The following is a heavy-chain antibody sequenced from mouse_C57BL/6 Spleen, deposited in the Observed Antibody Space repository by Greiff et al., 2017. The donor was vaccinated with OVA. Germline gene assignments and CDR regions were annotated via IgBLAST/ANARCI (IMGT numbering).Heavy chain of an antibody. CDR2: IDPSDSYT. CDR1: GYTFTSYW. V-gene: IGHV1-50*01. J-gene: IGHJ1*03. Sequence: VQLQQPGAELVKPGASVKLSCKASGYTFTSYWMQWVKQRPGQGLEWIGEIDPSDSYTNYNQKFKGKATLTVDTSSSTAYMQLSSLTSEDSAVYYCARGGYDGSSYEWYFDVWGTGTTVTVSS. CDR3: ARGGYDGSSYEWYFDV. D-gene: IGHD1-1*01.